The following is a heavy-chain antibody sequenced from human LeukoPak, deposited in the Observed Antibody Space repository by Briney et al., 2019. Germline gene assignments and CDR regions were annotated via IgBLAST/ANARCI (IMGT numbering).Heavy chain of an antibody. CDR2: MYTSGGT. J-gene: IGHJ5*02. CDR1: GGSIRSGSYY. CDR3: ARDFGDYVRLGHNWFDP. V-gene: IGHV4-61*02. Sequence: SQTLSLTCTVSGGSIRSGSYYWSWIRQPAGKGLEWIGRMYTSGGTNYNPSLKSRVTISVDTSKNHFSLKLSSVTAADTAVYYCARDFGDYVRLGHNWFDPWGQGILVTVSS. D-gene: IGHD4-17*01.